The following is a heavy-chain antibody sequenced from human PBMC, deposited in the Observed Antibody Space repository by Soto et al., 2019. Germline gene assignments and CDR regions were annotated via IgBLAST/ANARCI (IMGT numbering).Heavy chain of an antibody. V-gene: IGHV3-23*01. CDR1: GFTFSSYA. J-gene: IGHJ3*02. CDR3: AKDPAAIPRGAFDI. CDR2: ISGSGGST. Sequence: EVQLLESGGGLVKPGGSLRLSCAASGFTFSSYAMSWVRQAPGKGLEWVSAISGSGGSTDYAESVKGRFTISRDNSKNTVYLQMNSLRAEDTAVYYCAKDPAAIPRGAFDIWGPGTLVTVSS. D-gene: IGHD2-2*01.